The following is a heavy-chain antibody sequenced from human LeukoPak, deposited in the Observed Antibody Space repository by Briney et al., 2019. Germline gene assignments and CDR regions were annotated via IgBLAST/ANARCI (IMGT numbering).Heavy chain of an antibody. CDR2: IIPIFGTA. Sequence: SVKVSCKASGGTFSSYAISWVRQAPGQGLEWMGGIIPIFGTANYAQKFQGRVTITADESTSTAYMELSSLRAEDTAVYYCARDGCCSSTSCYDHYYYGMDVWGQGTTVTVSS. V-gene: IGHV1-69*13. CDR1: GGTFSSYA. D-gene: IGHD2-2*01. CDR3: ARDGCCSSTSCYDHYYYGMDV. J-gene: IGHJ6*02.